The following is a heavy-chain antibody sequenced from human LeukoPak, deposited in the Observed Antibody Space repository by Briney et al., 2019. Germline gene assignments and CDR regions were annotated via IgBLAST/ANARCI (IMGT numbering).Heavy chain of an antibody. V-gene: IGHV3-49*03. CDR3: TRDHLTGYYYYGMDV. CDR2: IRGKVRGGTA. CDR1: GFSFGDYA. Sequence: GGSLRLSCTASGFSFGDYAMGWFRQPPGKGLEWVGFIRGKVRGGTAEYAASVKGRSIISRDDSKSIAYLQLNSLKIEDTAVYYCTRDHLTGYYYYGMDVWGQGTTVTVSS. J-gene: IGHJ6*02.